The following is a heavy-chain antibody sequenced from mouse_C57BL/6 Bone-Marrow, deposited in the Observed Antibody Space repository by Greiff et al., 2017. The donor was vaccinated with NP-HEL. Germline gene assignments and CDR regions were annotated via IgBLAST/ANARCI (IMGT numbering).Heavy chain of an antibody. Sequence: VQLVESGPELVRPGVSVKISCKGSGYTFTDYAMHWVKQSHAKSLEWIGVISTYYGDASYNQKFKDKATMTVDKSSSTAYMELARLTSEDSAVYYCAQRRVYYYGSSSDYWGQGTTLTVSS. V-gene: IGHV1-67*01. CDR3: AQRRVYYYGSSSDY. J-gene: IGHJ2*01. D-gene: IGHD1-1*01. CDR1: GYTFTDYA. CDR2: ISTYYGDA.